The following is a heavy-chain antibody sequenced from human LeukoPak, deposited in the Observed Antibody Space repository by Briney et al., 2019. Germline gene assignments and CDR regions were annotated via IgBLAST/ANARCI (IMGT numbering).Heavy chain of an antibody. D-gene: IGHD5-24*01. CDR3: ARQDRGDYNYEGVNEYFS. Sequence: PSETLSLTCSVSGGSITSTTSYWAWIRQTPGKGLEWIGSIYHSGSTYYSPSLRSRITIPVDTSRNQFSLKLSSVTAADTAVYFCARQDRGDYNYEGVNEYFSSGARAPWSPSPQ. J-gene: IGHJ1*01. CDR2: IYHSGST. CDR1: GGSITSTTSY. V-gene: IGHV4-39*01.